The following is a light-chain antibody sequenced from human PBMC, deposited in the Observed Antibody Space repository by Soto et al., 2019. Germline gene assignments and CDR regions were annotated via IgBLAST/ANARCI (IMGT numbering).Light chain of an antibody. CDR3: QQRRNWPPVT. CDR2: EAS. V-gene: IGKV3-11*01. CDR1: QSISNY. Sequence: EIVLTQSPATLSLSPGERATLSCRASQSISNYLAWYQQKPGQAPQLLIYEASNRATGIPVRFSGSGSGTDFTLTISSLVPEASAGYYCQQRRNWPPVTFGGGTRVEI. J-gene: IGKJ4*01.